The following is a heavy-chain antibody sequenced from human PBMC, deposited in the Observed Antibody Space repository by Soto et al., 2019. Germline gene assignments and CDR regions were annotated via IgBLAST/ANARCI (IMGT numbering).Heavy chain of an antibody. D-gene: IGHD2-15*01. CDR2: IIPIFGTA. CDR1: GGTFSSYA. J-gene: IGHJ4*01. Sequence: SVKVSCKASGGTFSSYAISWVRQAPGQGLEWMGGIIPIFGTANYAQKFQGRVTITADESTSTAYMELSSLRSEDTAVYYCARDRKIGYCSGGSCYSAWGCDYWGQ. CDR3: ARDRKIGYCSGGSCYSAWGCDY. V-gene: IGHV1-69*13.